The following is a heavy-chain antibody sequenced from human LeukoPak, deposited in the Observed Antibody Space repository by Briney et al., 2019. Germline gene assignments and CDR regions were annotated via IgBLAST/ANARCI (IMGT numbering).Heavy chain of an antibody. CDR3: ARDKGSSWSDAFDI. Sequence: EGSLRLSCAASGFTVSSNYMTWVRQAPGKGLEWVSVISIPGSITYADSVKGRFTTSRDNSKNTLYLQMNSLRADDTAVYYCARDKGSSWSDAFDIWGQGTMVTVSS. D-gene: IGHD6-13*01. V-gene: IGHV3-53*01. J-gene: IGHJ3*02. CDR2: ISIPGSI. CDR1: GFTVSSNY.